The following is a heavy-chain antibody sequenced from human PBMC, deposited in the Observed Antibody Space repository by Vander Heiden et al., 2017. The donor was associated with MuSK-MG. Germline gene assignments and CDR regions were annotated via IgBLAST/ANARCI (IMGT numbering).Heavy chain of an antibody. V-gene: IGHV1-69*01. CDR1: GGTLSSYA. J-gene: IGHJ4*01. D-gene: IGHD1-26*01. Sequence: QVQLVQSGAEVKKPESSVKVSCRAAGGTLSSYAISWVRQATGQGLEWMGGIIPIFGTANYAHKFQGRVTITADESTSTAYMELSSMRSEDTAVYYCARAGSRGATSAAYYWGHGTLVTVSS. CDR3: ARAGSRGATSAAYY. CDR2: IIPIFGTA.